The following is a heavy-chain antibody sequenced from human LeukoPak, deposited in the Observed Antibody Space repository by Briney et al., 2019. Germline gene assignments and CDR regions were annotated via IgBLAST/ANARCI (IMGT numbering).Heavy chain of an antibody. D-gene: IGHD2-2*02. CDR1: RFTFSNSA. J-gene: IGHJ4*02. Sequence: GGSLRLSCAASRFTFSNSAMSWVRQAPGKGLEWVSSISDGGDSTYYADSVKGRFTISRDNSKNTLYLQMNSLGAEDTAVYYCAKGCDTRCYRFTHWGQGTLVTVSS. CDR3: AKGCDTRCYRFTH. V-gene: IGHV3-23*01. CDR2: ISDGGDST.